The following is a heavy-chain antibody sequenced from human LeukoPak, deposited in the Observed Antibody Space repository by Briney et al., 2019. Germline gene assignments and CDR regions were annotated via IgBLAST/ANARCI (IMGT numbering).Heavy chain of an antibody. CDR3: AREQGYCSGGSCYRRVYYYYGMDV. CDR2: IFTSGST. Sequence: SETLSLTCTVSGASISSYYWSWIRQPAGKGLEWIGRIFTSGSTNYNPSLKSRVTISVDTSKNQFSLKLSSVTAADTAVYYCAREQGYCSGGSCYRRVYYYYGMDVWGQGTTVTVSS. D-gene: IGHD2-15*01. CDR1: GASISSYY. J-gene: IGHJ6*02. V-gene: IGHV4-4*07.